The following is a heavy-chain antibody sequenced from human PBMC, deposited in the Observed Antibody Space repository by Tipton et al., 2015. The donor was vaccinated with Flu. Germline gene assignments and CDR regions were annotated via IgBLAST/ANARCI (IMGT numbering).Heavy chain of an antibody. CDR1: GGSISSYY. Sequence: LRLSCTVSGGSISSYYWSWIRQPAGKGLEWIGRIYTSGSTNYNPSLKSRVTMSVDTSKNQFSLKLSSVTAADTAVYYCARERADSSGWYEPYYYYGMDVWGQGTTVTVSS. J-gene: IGHJ6*02. CDR2: IYTSGST. CDR3: ARERADSSGWYEPYYYYGMDV. V-gene: IGHV4-4*07. D-gene: IGHD6-19*01.